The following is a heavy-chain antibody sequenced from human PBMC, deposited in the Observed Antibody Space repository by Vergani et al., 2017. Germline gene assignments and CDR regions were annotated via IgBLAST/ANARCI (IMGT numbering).Heavy chain of an antibody. CDR3: AISPTLIKYSSSSGGYYGYYYYGMDV. J-gene: IGHJ6*02. CDR2: INPSGGST. D-gene: IGHD6-6*01. V-gene: IGHV1-46*01. Sequence: QVQLVQSGAEVKKPGASVKVSCKASGYTFTSYYMHWVRQAPGQGLEWMGIINPSGGSTSYAQKFQGRVTMTRDTSTSTVYMELSSLRSEDTAVYYCAISPTLIKYSSSSGGYYGYYYYGMDVWGQGTTVTVSS. CDR1: GYTFTSYY.